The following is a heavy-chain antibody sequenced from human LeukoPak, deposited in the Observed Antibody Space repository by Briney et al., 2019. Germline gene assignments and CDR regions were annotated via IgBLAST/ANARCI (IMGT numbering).Heavy chain of an antibody. V-gene: IGHV3-30*18. D-gene: IGHD1-26*01. CDR1: GFTLSSYG. CDR2: ISYDGSNK. J-gene: IGHJ4*02. Sequence: PGGSLRLSCAASGFTLSSYGMHWVRQAPGKGLEWVAVISYDGSNKYYADSVKGRFTISRDNSKNTLYLQMNSLRAEDTAVYYCAKTFKWELLFDYWGQGTLVTVSS. CDR3: AKTFKWELLFDY.